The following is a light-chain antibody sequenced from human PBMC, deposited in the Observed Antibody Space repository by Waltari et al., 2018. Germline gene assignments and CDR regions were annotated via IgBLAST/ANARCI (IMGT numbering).Light chain of an antibody. Sequence: DIQMTQSPSSLSVSVGDRVTITCRASQRISSYLNWYQQIPGQAPKLLIYGASSLQSGVPSRFSGSGSGTHFALTISSLQSADFATYYCQQTYSTPPTFGQGTTLEIK. CDR3: QQTYSTPPT. J-gene: IGKJ2*01. CDR2: GAS. CDR1: QRISSY. V-gene: IGKV1-39*01.